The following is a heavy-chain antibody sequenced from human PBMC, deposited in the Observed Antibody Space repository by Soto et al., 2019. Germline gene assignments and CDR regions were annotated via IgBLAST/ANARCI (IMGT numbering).Heavy chain of an antibody. CDR1: GFTFSSYA. D-gene: IGHD4-17*01. CDR2: ISGSGGGT. CDR3: AKCMTTVTTFPFDI. Sequence: EVQLLESGGGLVQPGGSLRLSCAASGFTFSSYAMSWVRQAPGKGLEWVSAISGSGGGTYYADSVKGRFTISRDNSKNPLYLQMNRLRAEDMAVYYCAKCMTTVTTFPFDIWGQGTMVTVSS. V-gene: IGHV3-23*01. J-gene: IGHJ3*02.